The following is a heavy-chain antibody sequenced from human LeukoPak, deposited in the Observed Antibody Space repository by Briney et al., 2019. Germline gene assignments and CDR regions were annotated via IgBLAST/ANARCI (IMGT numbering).Heavy chain of an antibody. J-gene: IGHJ4*02. Sequence: EASVTVSCKASGGTFSSYAISWVRQAPGQGLEWMGGIIPIFGTANYAQKFQGRVTITADESTSTAYMELSSLRSEDTAVYYCVNSSGYYYDYWGQGTLVTVSS. V-gene: IGHV1-69*13. D-gene: IGHD3-22*01. CDR2: IIPIFGTA. CDR1: GGTFSSYA. CDR3: VNSSGYYYDY.